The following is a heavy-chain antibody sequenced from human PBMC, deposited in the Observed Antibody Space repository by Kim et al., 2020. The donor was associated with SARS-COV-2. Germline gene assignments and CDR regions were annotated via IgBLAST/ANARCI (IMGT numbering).Heavy chain of an antibody. CDR2: MYYSGGT. V-gene: IGHV4-39*01. Sequence: SETLSLTCTVSGASISSSPYSWGWIRQPPGMGLEWIGNMYYSGGTYYNPSLKSRVTISADTSKNQFSLNLTSVGATDTAVYYCAKGLSVSGQGTTVTVSS. CDR1: GASISSSPYS. J-gene: IGHJ6*02. CDR3: AKGLSV.